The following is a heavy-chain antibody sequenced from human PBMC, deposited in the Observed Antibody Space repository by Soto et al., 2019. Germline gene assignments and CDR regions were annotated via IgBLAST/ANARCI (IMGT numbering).Heavy chain of an antibody. CDR1: GGTFSSYA. CDR3: AGRTLYSSSAHYYYYGMDV. Sequence: SVKVSCKASGGTFSSYAISWVRQAPGQGLEWMGGIIPIFGTANYAQKFQGRVTITADESTSTAYMELSSLRSEDTAVYYCAGRTLYSSSAHYYYYGMDVWGQGTTVTVSS. CDR2: IIPIFGTA. V-gene: IGHV1-69*13. D-gene: IGHD6-6*01. J-gene: IGHJ6*02.